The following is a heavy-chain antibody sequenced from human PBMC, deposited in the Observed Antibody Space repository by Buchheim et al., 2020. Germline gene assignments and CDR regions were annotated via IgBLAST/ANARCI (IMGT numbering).Heavy chain of an antibody. D-gene: IGHD1-1*01. V-gene: IGHV3-23*04. CDR2: ISGSGDNT. CDR1: GFSFSSYA. Sequence: EIQLVESGGGLVQPGGSLRLSCAASGFSFSSYAMSWVRQAPGKGLEWISTISGSGDNTYYADSVKGRFTISRHNSKNTLYLQMNSLRAEDTAVYYCAKAWGTILWYFDFWGRGTL. J-gene: IGHJ2*01. CDR3: AKAWGTILWYFDF.